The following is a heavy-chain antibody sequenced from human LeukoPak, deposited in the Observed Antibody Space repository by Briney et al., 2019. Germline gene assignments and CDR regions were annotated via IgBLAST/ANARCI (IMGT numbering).Heavy chain of an antibody. CDR1: GFTFSILD. J-gene: IGHJ5*02. Sequence: GGSLRLSCAASGFTFSILDMSWVRQAPGKGLEWVSRISDDGTTTTYADSVKGRFTISRDNAKNTVYLQMNSLRPDDTGVYYCARDKAGYCGGGSCPWGQGTLVTVSS. V-gene: IGHV3-74*03. D-gene: IGHD2-15*01. CDR2: ISDDGTTT. CDR3: ARDKAGYCGGGSCP.